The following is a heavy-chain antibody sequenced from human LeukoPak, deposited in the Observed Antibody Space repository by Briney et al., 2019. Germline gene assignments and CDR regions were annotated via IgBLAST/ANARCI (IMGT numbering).Heavy chain of an antibody. CDR1: GGSISSYY. CDR3: ARRILDYYDSSGYYDWYFDL. D-gene: IGHD3-22*01. V-gene: IGHV4-59*01. J-gene: IGHJ2*01. CDR2: IYYSGST. Sequence: SETLSLTCTVSGGSISSYYWSWIRQLPGKGLEWIGYIYYSGSTNYNPSLKSRVTISVDTSKNQFSLKLSSVTAADTAVYYCARRILDYYDSSGYYDWYFDLWGRGTLVTVSS.